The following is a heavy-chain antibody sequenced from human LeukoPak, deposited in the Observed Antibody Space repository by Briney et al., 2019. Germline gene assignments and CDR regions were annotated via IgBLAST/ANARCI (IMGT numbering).Heavy chain of an antibody. Sequence: ASVKVSCKASGYTFTGYYMHWVRQAPGQGLEWMGWINPNSGGTNYAQKFQGRVTMTRDTSISTAYMELSRLRSDDTAVYYCASGSGSYYKPYYYYGMDVWGQGTTVTVSS. V-gene: IGHV1-2*02. CDR2: INPNSGGT. CDR3: ASGSGSYYKPYYYYGMDV. CDR1: GYTFTGYY. J-gene: IGHJ6*02. D-gene: IGHD1-26*01.